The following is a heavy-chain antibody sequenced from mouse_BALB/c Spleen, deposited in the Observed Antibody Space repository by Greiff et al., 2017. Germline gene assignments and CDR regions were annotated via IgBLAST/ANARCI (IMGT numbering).Heavy chain of an antibody. CDR3: ARMGGYDDYFDY. D-gene: IGHD2-2*01. Sequence: VHLVESGPGLVQPSQSLSITCTVSGFSLTSYGVHWVRQSPGKGLEWLGVIWSGGSTDYNAAFISRLSISKDNSKSQVFFKMNSLQANDTAIYYCARMGGYDDYFDYWGQGTTLTVSS. V-gene: IGHV2-2*02. CDR1: GFSLTSYG. J-gene: IGHJ2*01. CDR2: IWSGGST.